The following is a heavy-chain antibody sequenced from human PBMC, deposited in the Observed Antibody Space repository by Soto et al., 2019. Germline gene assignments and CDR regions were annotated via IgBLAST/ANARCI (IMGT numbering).Heavy chain of an antibody. CDR1: GYTFTSYG. Sequence: SSVKVSCKASGYTFTSYGIRWVRPAPGQGLAWMGWISAYNGNTNYAQKLQGRVTMTTDTSTSTAYMELRSLRSDDTAVYYCARVISSSWYDAFDIWGQGTMVTVSS. CDR3: ARVISSSWYDAFDI. D-gene: IGHD6-13*01. V-gene: IGHV1-18*01. J-gene: IGHJ3*02. CDR2: ISAYNGNT.